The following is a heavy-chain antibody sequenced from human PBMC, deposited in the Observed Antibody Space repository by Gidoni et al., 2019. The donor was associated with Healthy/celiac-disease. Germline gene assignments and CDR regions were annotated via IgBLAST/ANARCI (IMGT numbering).Heavy chain of an antibody. V-gene: IGHV6-1*01. CDR3: ARMGAGSLEWSYYYYGMDV. J-gene: IGHJ6*02. CDR2: TYYRSKWYN. CDR1: GDSVSSNSAA. D-gene: IGHD3-3*01. Sequence: CAISGDSVSSNSAAWNWIRQSPSRGLEWLGRTYYRSKWYNDYAVSVKSRITINPDTSKNQFSLQLNSVTPEDTAVYYCARMGAGSLEWSYYYYGMDVWGQGTTVTVSS.